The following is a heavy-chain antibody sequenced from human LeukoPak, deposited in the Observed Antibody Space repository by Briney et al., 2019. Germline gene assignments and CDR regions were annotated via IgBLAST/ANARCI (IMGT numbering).Heavy chain of an antibody. CDR2: INHSGST. CDR3: ARQFEDAFDI. Sequence: SETLSLTCAVYGGSFSGYYWSWIRQPPGKGLEWIGEINHSGSTNYNPSLKSRVTISVDTSKNQFSLKLSSVTAADAAVYYCARQFEDAFDIWGQGTMVTVSS. CDR1: GGSFSGYY. V-gene: IGHV4-34*01. D-gene: IGHD3-9*01. J-gene: IGHJ3*02.